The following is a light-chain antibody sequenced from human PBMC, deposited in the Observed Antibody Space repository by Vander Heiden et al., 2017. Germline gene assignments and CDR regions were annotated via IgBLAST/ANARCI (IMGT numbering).Light chain of an antibody. Sequence: QSVVTQPPSVSGTLGPMVTMSCTGTSSNIGAGYNVHWYQHLPGGAPKLLIYGNFNRASGVPDRFSASKSGASATLGISGVQADDEADYYCQAYDSSLGAWVFGGGTKLTVL. CDR3: QAYDSSLGAWV. J-gene: IGLJ3*02. V-gene: IGLV1-40*03. CDR1: SSNIGAGYN. CDR2: GNF.